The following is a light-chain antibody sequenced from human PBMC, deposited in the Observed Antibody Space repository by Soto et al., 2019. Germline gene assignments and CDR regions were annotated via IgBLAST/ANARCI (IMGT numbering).Light chain of an antibody. CDR2: VAS. Sequence: DIQMTQSPSSLSASVGDRVTITCRASQSISTYLNWYQHKRGQAPKLLIYVASSLQSGVPSRFSGSGSGTDFTLTISNLHPEDFATYYCQQSYITPYTFGQGTKLEIK. CDR1: QSISTY. V-gene: IGKV1-39*01. CDR3: QQSYITPYT. J-gene: IGKJ2*01.